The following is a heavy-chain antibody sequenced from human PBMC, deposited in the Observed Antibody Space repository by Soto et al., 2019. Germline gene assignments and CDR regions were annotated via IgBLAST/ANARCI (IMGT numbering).Heavy chain of an antibody. CDR1: GCSISSGDYS. J-gene: IGHJ4*02. Sequence: TLSLTCAVSGCSISSGDYSWSWIRQPQGKGLEWIGSMFHSGNPNYNASLKSRVTMSIDKSNNQLSLKLSSVTAADTAVYYCARGPYCSSSTCRTRWGQGILVTVSS. D-gene: IGHD2-2*01. CDR2: MFHSGNP. V-gene: IGHV4-30-2*01. CDR3: ARGPYCSSSTCRTR.